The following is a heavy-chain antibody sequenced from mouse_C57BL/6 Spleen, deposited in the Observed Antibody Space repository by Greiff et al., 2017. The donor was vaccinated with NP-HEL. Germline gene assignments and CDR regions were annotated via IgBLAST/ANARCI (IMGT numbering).Heavy chain of an antibody. D-gene: IGHD3-2*02. Sequence: QVQLQQPGAELVRPGSSVKLSCKASGYTFTSYWMHWVKQRPIQGLEWIGNIDPSDSETHSNQKFKDKATLTVDKSSSTAYMQLSSLTSEDSAVYFCARSGNSGYYFDYWGQGTTLTVSS. V-gene: IGHV1-52*01. CDR1: GYTFTSYW. CDR2: IDPSDSET. J-gene: IGHJ2*01. CDR3: ARSGNSGYYFDY.